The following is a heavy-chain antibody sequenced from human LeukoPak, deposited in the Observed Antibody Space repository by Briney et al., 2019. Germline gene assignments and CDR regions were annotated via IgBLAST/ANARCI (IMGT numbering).Heavy chain of an antibody. CDR1: GFIFSTYW. CDR2: IKQDGNDK. CDR3: ARLPAPSGWFYFDP. D-gene: IGHD6-19*01. J-gene: IGHJ5*02. Sequence: PGGSLRLSCAASGFIFSTYWMSWVRQAPGKGLEWVANIKQDGNDKYYVDSVKGRFTISRDNAKSSLYLQMNSLRAEDTAVYYCARLPAPSGWFYFDPWGQGTLVTVSS. V-gene: IGHV3-7*01.